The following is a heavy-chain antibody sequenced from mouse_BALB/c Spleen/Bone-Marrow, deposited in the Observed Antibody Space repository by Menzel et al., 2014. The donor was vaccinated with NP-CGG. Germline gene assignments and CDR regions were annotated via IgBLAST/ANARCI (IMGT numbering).Heavy chain of an antibody. V-gene: IGHV1-80*01. CDR2: IYPGDGDT. Sequence: QVQLQQSGAELVRPGSSVKISCKASGYAFSSYWMSWVKQRPGQGLEWIGQIYPGDGDTNYNGKFKGKATLTADKSSGTAYMQLSSLTSEDSAVYFCARGPWFAYWGQGTLVTVSA. CDR1: GYAFSSYW. CDR3: ARGPWFAY. J-gene: IGHJ3*01.